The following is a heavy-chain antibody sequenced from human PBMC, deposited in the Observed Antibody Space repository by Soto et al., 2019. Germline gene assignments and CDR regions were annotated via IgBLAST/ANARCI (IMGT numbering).Heavy chain of an antibody. CDR1: GFTFSSYS. V-gene: IGHV3-48*02. D-gene: IGHD3-10*01. J-gene: IGHJ1*01. Sequence: GSLRLSCAASGFTFSSYSMNWVRQAPGKGLEWVSYISSSSSTIYYADSVKGRFTISRDNAKNSLYLQMNSLRDEDTAVYYCARAHRGVLYLQHWGKGTRVTVSS. CDR3: ARAHRGVLYLQH. CDR2: ISSSSSTI.